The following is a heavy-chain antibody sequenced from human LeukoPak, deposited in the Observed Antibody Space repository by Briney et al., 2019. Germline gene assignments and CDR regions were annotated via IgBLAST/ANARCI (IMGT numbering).Heavy chain of an antibody. V-gene: IGHV4-59*01. CDR3: ARLTNMEKDVTPTYYMDV. CDR2: IYYSGST. D-gene: IGHD2-8*01. CDR1: GGSISSYY. J-gene: IGHJ6*03. Sequence: PSETLSLTCTVSGGSISSYYWSWIRQPPGKGLEWIGYIYYSGSTNYNPSLKSRVTISVDTSKSQFSPKLSSVTAADTAVYYCARLTNMEKDVTPTYYMDVWGKGTTVTVSS.